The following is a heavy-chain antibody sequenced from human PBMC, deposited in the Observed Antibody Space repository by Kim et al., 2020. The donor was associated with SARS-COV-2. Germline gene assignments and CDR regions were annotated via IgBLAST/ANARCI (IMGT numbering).Heavy chain of an antibody. V-gene: IGHV3-33*06. D-gene: IGHD4-17*01. Sequence: GGSLRLSCAASGFTFSSYGMHWVRQAPGKGLEWVAVIWYDGSNKYYADSVKGRFTISRDNSKNTLYLQMNSLRAEDTAVYYCAKEKRGHYGAEVDAFDIWGQGTMVTVSS. J-gene: IGHJ3*02. CDR2: IWYDGSNK. CDR1: GFTFSSYG. CDR3: AKEKRGHYGAEVDAFDI.